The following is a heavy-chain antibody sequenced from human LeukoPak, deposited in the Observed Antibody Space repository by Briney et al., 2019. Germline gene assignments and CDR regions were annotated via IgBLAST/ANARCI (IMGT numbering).Heavy chain of an antibody. Sequence: SETLSLTCTVSGGSISSGGFYWTWIRQHPGKGLEWIGYVYHTGSTIYTPSLKSRLTMSVDTSKNQFSLKLSSVTAADTAVYYCVKGTPFGYWGQGILVTVPS. CDR2: VYHTGST. J-gene: IGHJ4*02. CDR3: VKGTPFGY. CDR1: GGSISSGGFY. V-gene: IGHV4-31*03.